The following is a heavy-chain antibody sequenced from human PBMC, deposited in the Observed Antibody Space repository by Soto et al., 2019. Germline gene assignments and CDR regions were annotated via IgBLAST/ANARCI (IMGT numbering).Heavy chain of an antibody. CDR2: ISSSSSYI. V-gene: IGHV3-21*01. CDR3: ARDGDYSDYGYFDL. D-gene: IGHD4-4*01. J-gene: IGHJ2*01. Sequence: EVQLVESGGGLVKPGGSLRLSCAASGFTFSSYSMNWVRQAPGKGLEWVSSISSSSSYIYYADSVKGRFTISRDNAKNSLHLQMNSLSAEDTAVYYCARDGDYSDYGYFDLWGRGTLVTVSS. CDR1: GFTFSSYS.